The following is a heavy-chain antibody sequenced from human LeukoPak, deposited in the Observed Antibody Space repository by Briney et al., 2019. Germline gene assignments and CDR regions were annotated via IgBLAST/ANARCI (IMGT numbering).Heavy chain of an antibody. D-gene: IGHD7-27*01. V-gene: IGHV1-69*13. J-gene: IGHJ4*02. Sequence: SVKVSCKASGGTFSSYAISWVRQAPGQGLEWMGGIIPIFGTANYAQKFQGRVTITADESTSTAYMELGSLRSDDTAVYYCARGPPNWGYDYWGPGTLVTVSS. CDR2: IIPIFGTA. CDR1: GGTFSSYA. CDR3: ARGPPNWGYDY.